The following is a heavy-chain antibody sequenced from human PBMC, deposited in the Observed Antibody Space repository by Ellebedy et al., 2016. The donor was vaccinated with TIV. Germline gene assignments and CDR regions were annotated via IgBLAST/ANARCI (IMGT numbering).Heavy chain of an antibody. CDR1: GYTFSSYG. Sequence: ASVKVSCXASGYTFSSYGISWMRQAPGQGLEYMGWISAYNGYTNYAQKFQGRVTLTTDTSTNTAYMEVRSLTSDDTAVYYCARRPAAGRGYNYYYCMDVWGKGTTVTVSS. D-gene: IGHD6-13*01. J-gene: IGHJ6*03. CDR3: ARRPAAGRGYNYYYCMDV. CDR2: ISAYNGYT. V-gene: IGHV1-18*01.